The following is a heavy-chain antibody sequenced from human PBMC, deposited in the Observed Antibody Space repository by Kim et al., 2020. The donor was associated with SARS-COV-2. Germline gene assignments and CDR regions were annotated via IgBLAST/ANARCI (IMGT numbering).Heavy chain of an antibody. Sequence: SETLSLTCTVTGDSITNSRYYWSWLRQLPGKGLESIGYIHYRGSAHYSPSLKSRLSISLDTSGNQFSLKLSAVTVADTAVYYCARAGPAGYAIPNLFDV. D-gene: IGHD2-2*02. J-gene: IGHJ6*01. CDR1: GDSITNSRYY. CDR2: IHYRGSA. V-gene: IGHV4-31*03. CDR3: ARAGPAGYAIPNLFDV.